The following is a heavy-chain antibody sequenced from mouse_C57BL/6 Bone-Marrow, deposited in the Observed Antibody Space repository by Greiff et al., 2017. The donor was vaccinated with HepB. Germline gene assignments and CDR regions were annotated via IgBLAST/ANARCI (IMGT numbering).Heavy chain of an antibody. CDR3: TTEDGDAY. V-gene: IGHV14-4*01. CDR2: IDPENGDT. J-gene: IGHJ3*01. D-gene: IGHD2-3*01. CDR1: GFNIKDDY. Sequence: EVQLQQSGAELVRPGASVKLSCTASGFNIKDDYMHWVKQRPEQGLEWIGWIDPENGDTEYASKFQGKATITADTSSNTAYLQLSSLTSEDTAVYYCTTEDGDAYWGKGTLVTVSA.